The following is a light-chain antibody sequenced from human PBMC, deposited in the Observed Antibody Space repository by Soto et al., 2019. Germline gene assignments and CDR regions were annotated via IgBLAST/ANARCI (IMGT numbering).Light chain of an antibody. J-gene: IGKJ4*01. Sequence: VVMRQSPATMSVSPGEVATLSCRASQGIGDTLAWYQHKPGQTPRLLIYDTSTRATGVPTRFRGSGSGTEFTLTVDTLQSEDIAIYYCQQYYHWPVTFGGGTKVDIK. CDR2: DTS. V-gene: IGKV3-15*01. CDR1: QGIGDT. CDR3: QQYYHWPVT.